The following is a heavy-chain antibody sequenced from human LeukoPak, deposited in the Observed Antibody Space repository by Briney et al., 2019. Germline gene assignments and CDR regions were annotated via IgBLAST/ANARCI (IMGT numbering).Heavy chain of an antibody. V-gene: IGHV4-34*01. CDR2: INHSGST. Sequence: PSETLSLTCAVYGGSFSGYYWSWIRQPPGKGLEWIGEINHSGSTNYNPSLKSRVTISGDTSKKQFSLKLSSVTAADTAVYYCASGRTDIVVVPATLRNYYFDYWGQGTLVTVSS. J-gene: IGHJ4*02. CDR1: GGSFSGYY. CDR3: ASGRTDIVVVPATLRNYYFDY. D-gene: IGHD2-2*01.